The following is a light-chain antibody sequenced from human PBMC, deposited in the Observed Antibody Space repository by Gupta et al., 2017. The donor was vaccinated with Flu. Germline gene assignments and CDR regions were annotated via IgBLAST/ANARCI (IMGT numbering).Light chain of an antibody. CDR3: QQYNNWPLT. CDR2: GAS. CDR1: QSVSSN. Sequence: EIVMTQSPATLSVSPGERATLSCRASQSVSSNLAWYQKKPGQAPRLLIYGASTRATGIPARFSGSGSGTEFTLTISSLQSEDFAVYYCQQYNNWPLTVGGGTKVEIK. V-gene: IGKV3-15*01. J-gene: IGKJ4*01.